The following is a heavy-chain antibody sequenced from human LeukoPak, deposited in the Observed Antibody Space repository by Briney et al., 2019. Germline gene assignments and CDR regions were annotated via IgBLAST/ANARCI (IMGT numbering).Heavy chain of an antibody. CDR1: GFTFNSYS. Sequence: GGSLRLSCAASGFTFNSYSMNWVRQAPGKGPEWVSSISSSSLSYIYYADSVKGRFTIFRDNAKNSLYLQMNSPRAEDTAVYYCAREGSAMSDNWFDPWGQGTLVTVSS. CDR2: ISSSSLSYI. J-gene: IGHJ5*02. D-gene: IGHD5-18*01. V-gene: IGHV3-21*01. CDR3: AREGSAMSDNWFDP.